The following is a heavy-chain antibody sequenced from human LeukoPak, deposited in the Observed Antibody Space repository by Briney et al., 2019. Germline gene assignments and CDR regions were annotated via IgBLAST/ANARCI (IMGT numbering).Heavy chain of an antibody. D-gene: IGHD3-22*01. V-gene: IGHV3-21*01. CDR1: GFTFSSYS. Sequence: GGSLRLSCAASGFTFSSYSMNWVRQAPGKELEWVSSISSSSSYIYYADSVKGRFTISRDNAKNSLYLQMNSLRAEDTAVYYCARDVITMIEPYFDYWGQGTLVTVSS. CDR3: ARDVITMIEPYFDY. CDR2: ISSSSSYI. J-gene: IGHJ4*02.